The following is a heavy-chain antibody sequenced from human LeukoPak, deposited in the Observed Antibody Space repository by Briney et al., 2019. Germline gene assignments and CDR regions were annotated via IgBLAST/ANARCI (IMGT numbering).Heavy chain of an antibody. J-gene: IGHJ4*02. CDR2: INPIFGTA. D-gene: IGHD3-22*01. V-gene: IGHV1-69*13. CDR3: ARAPYYYDSSGPFDY. Sequence: GASVKVSCKASGGTFSSYAISWVRQAPGQGLEWMGGINPIFGTANYAQKFQGRVTITADESTSTAYMELSSLRSEDTAVYYCARAPYYYDSSGPFDYWGQGTLVTVSS. CDR1: GGTFSSYA.